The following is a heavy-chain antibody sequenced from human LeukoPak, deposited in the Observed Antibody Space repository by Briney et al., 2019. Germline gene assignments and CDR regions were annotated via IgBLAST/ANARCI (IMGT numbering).Heavy chain of an antibody. CDR3: AREDCSGGSCYFDY. CDR1: GYTFTGYY. Sequence: GAPVKVSCKASGYTFTGYYMHWVRQAPGQGLEWMGWINPNSGGTNYAQKFQGRVTMTRDTSISTAYMELSRLRSDDTAVYYCAREDCSGGSCYFDYWGQGTLVTVSS. CDR2: INPNSGGT. D-gene: IGHD2-15*01. V-gene: IGHV1-2*02. J-gene: IGHJ4*02.